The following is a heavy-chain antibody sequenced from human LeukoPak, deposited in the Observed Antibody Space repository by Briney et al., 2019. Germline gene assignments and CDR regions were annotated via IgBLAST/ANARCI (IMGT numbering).Heavy chain of an antibody. Sequence: GGSLRLSCAVSGFTVSGNYMSWVRQAPGKGLEWVSLIYSGGTTYYADSVKGRFTISRDNSKNTLYLQMNSLRAEDTAVYYCARGEPTNQLWERYYYYYMDVWGQGTLVTVSS. J-gene: IGHJ6*03. V-gene: IGHV3-53*01. CDR3: ARGEPTNQLWERYYYYYMDV. CDR2: IYSGGTT. CDR1: GFTVSGNY. D-gene: IGHD5-18*01.